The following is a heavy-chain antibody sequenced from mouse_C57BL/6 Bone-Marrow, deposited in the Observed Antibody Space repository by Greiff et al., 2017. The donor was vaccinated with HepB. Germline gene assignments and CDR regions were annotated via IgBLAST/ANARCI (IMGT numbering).Heavy chain of an antibody. Sequence: QVQLQQSGPELVKPGASVKLSCKASGYTFTSYDIHWVKQRPGQGLEWIGWIYPRDGSTKYNEKFKGKATLTVDTSSSTAYMELHSLTSEDSAVYFYATAVYYGAAWFAYWGQGTLVTVSA. D-gene: IGHD2-13*01. CDR3: ATAVYYGAAWFAY. J-gene: IGHJ3*01. V-gene: IGHV1-85*01. CDR2: IYPRDGST. CDR1: GYTFTSYD.